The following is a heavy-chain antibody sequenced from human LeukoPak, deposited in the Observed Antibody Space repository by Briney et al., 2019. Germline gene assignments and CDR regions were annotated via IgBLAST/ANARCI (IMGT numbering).Heavy chain of an antibody. J-gene: IGHJ4*02. Sequence: GESLKISCKGSGYSFTSYWIGWVRQMPGKGLEWMGIIYPGDSDTGYSPSFQGQVTISADKSISTAYLQWSSLKASDTAMYYCARIAPRYCSSTSCYADLILYFDYWGQGTLVTVSS. V-gene: IGHV5-51*01. CDR1: GYSFTSYW. CDR3: ARIAPRYCSSTSCYADLILYFDY. D-gene: IGHD2-2*01. CDR2: IYPGDSDT.